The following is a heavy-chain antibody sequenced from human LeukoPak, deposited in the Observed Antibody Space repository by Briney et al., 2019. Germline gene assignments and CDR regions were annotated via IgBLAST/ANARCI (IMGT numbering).Heavy chain of an antibody. J-gene: IGHJ3*02. CDR1: GGSISSGGYY. V-gene: IGHV4-31*03. CDR3: ARERDSSSPSPVDAFDI. CDR2: IYYSGST. D-gene: IGHD6-6*01. Sequence: SETLSLTCTVSGGSISSGGYYWSWIRQHPGKGLEWIGYIYYSGSTYFNPSLESRVTISVDTSKNQFSLKLSSVTAADTAVYYCARERDSSSPSPVDAFDIWGQGTMVTVSS.